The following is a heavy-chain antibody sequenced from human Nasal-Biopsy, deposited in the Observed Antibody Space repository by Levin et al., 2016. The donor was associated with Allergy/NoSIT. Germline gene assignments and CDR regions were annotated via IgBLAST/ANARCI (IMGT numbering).Heavy chain of an antibody. CDR1: GFSLSTSGMC. Sequence: SGPTLVKPTQALTLTCTFSGFSLSTSGMCVSWIRQPPGKALEWLARIDWDDDKYYTSSLKTRLTISKDTSKNQVVLKMTNLDPVDTATYFCARMTVAGIYDYGMDVWGQGTTVTVSS. D-gene: IGHD6-19*01. CDR2: IDWDDDK. J-gene: IGHJ6*02. CDR3: ARMTVAGIYDYGMDV. V-gene: IGHV2-70*11.